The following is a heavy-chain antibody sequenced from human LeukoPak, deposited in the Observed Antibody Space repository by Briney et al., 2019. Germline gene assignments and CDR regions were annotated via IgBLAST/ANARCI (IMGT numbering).Heavy chain of an antibody. V-gene: IGHV1-18*01. Sequence: GASVKVSCKASGYTFTSYGISWVRQAPGQGLERMGWISAYNGNTNYAQKLQGRVTMTTDTSTSTAYMELRSLGSDDTAVYYCARVVTVVTSRYFDYWGQGTLVTVSS. CDR2: ISAYNGNT. CDR3: ARVVTVVTSRYFDY. D-gene: IGHD4-23*01. J-gene: IGHJ4*02. CDR1: GYTFTSYG.